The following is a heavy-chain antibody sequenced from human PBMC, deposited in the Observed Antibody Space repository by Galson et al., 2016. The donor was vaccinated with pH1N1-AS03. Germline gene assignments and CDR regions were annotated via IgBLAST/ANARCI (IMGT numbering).Heavy chain of an antibody. CDR3: ARGDGYNYYFDY. CDR2: IYPGDSDT. Sequence: QSGAEVKKPGESLMISCKASGFRFTTYWIAWVRQLPGKGLEWMGFIYPGDSDTKYSPSFQGQVTISADKSTSTAYLRWNSLKASDTAMYYCARGDGYNYYFDYWGQGTLVTVSS. CDR1: GFRFTTYW. D-gene: IGHD5-24*01. V-gene: IGHV5-51*03. J-gene: IGHJ4*02.